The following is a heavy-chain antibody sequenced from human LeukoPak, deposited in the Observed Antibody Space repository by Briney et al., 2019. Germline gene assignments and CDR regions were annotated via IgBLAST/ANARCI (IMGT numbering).Heavy chain of an antibody. CDR3: AKNYGTSRPFYDY. CDR1: GFTFSNYA. CDR2: ISGEGIYT. J-gene: IGHJ4*02. V-gene: IGHV3-23*01. Sequence: GGSLRLSRAASGFTFSNYAMTWVRQAPGKGLQWVSAISGEGIYTYYIDSVKGRFTTSRDNSKNTLFLQMNSLRADDTAVYYCAKNYGTSRPFYDYWGQGIVVTVSS. D-gene: IGHD4-17*01.